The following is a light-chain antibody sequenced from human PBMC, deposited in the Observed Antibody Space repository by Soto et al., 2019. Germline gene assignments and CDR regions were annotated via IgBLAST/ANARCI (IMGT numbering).Light chain of an antibody. CDR2: QAS. CDR1: RSISSW. V-gene: IGKV1-5*03. Sequence: DIHMTQSPSTLSAFVGDRVNITCRASRSISSWLAWYQQKPGKGPKLLVYQASTLESGVPLRFSGSGSGTEFSLTFNSLQSDDFATYYCQHYDSYSWTFGLGTKVEVK. CDR3: QHYDSYSWT. J-gene: IGKJ1*01.